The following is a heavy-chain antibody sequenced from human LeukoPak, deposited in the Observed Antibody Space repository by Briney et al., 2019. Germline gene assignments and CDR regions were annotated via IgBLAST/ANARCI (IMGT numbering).Heavy chain of an antibody. CDR1: GGSFSGYY. J-gene: IGHJ5*02. D-gene: IGHD2-8*02. CDR3: ARWGNSPVAYGWFDP. CDR2: INHSGST. Sequence: SETLSLTCAVYGGSFSGYYWSWIRQPPGKGLEWIGEINHSGSTNYNPSLKSRVTISVDTSKNQFSLKLSSVTAADTAVYYCARWGNSPVAYGWFDPWGQGTLVTVSP. V-gene: IGHV4-34*01.